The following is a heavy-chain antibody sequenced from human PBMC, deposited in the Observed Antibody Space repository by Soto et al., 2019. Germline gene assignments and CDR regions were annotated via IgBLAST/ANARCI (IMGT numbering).Heavy chain of an antibody. CDR3: AKVSKYYYGSGSYPIDY. J-gene: IGHJ4*02. CDR2: ISGSGGST. Sequence: EVQLLESGGGLVQPGGSLRLSCAASGFTFSSYAMSWVRQAPGKGLEWVSAISGSGGSTYYADSVKGRFTISRDNSKNTLYLKMNSLRAEDTAVYYCAKVSKYYYGSGSYPIDYWGQGTLVTVSS. D-gene: IGHD3-10*01. V-gene: IGHV3-23*01. CDR1: GFTFSSYA.